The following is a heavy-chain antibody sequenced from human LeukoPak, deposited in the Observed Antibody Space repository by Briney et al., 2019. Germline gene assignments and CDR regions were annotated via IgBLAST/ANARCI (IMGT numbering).Heavy chain of an antibody. V-gene: IGHV3-30*18. Sequence: GGSLRLSCAASGFTFSTYGMHWIRQAPGKGLEWVAVISYDGSNKYYVDSVKGRFTISRDNSKNTLYLQMNSLRAEDTAVYYCAKGSRSSGHYSDYWGQGTLVTVSS. J-gene: IGHJ4*02. CDR1: GFTFSTYG. CDR3: AKGSRSSGHYSDY. CDR2: ISYDGSNK. D-gene: IGHD3-22*01.